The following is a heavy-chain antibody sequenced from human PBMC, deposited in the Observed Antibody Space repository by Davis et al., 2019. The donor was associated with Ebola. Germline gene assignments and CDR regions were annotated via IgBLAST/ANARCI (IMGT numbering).Heavy chain of an antibody. CDR1: GGSFSGYY. CDR3: SRGILVYAIPTYYYYMDV. J-gene: IGHJ6*03. CDR2: INHSGST. V-gene: IGHV4-34*01. Sequence: MPSETLSLTCAVYGGSFSGYYWSWIRQPPGKGLEWIGEINHSGSTNYNPSLKSRVTISVDTSKNQFSLMLSSVTAADTAVYYCSRGILVYAIPTYYYYMDVWGKGTTVTVSS. D-gene: IGHD2-8*01.